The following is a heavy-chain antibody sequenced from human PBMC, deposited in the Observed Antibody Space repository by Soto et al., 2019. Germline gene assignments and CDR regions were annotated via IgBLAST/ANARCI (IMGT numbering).Heavy chain of an antibody. CDR1: GFTVSSNY. J-gene: IGHJ6*02. D-gene: IGHD6-13*01. CDR2: IYSGGST. Sequence: GGSLRLSCAASGFTVSSNYMSWVRQAPGKGLEWVSVIYSGGSTYYADSVKGRFTISRDNSKNTLYLQMNSLRAEDTAVYYCARDATIEAAGSPNYYYGMDVWGQGTTVTVSS. V-gene: IGHV3-53*01. CDR3: ARDATIEAAGSPNYYYGMDV.